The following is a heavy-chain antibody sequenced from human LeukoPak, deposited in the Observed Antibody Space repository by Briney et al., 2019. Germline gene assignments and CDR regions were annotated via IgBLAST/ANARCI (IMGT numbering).Heavy chain of an antibody. Sequence: PGGCLRLSCSVSGFTFSSSAMNWVRQAPGKGLEWVSTITTSGGSTYYADSVKGRFTISRDNSNNTLYLQLNSLRAEDTAIYYCARGWTSGYGDWGQGTMVPVFS. J-gene: IGHJ3*01. CDR3: ARGWTSGYGD. D-gene: IGHD5-12*01. V-gene: IGHV3-23*01. CDR1: GFTFSSSA. CDR2: ITTSGGST.